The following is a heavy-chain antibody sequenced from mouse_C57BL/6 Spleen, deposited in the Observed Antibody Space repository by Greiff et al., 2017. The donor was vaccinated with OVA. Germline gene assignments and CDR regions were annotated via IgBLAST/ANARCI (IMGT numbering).Heavy chain of an antibody. CDR2: INPGSGGT. D-gene: IGHD4-1*01. V-gene: IGHV1-54*01. Sequence: QVQLQQSGAELVRPGTSVQVSCKASGYAFTNYLIEWVQQRPGQGLEWIGVINPGSGGTNYNEKFKGKATLTADKSSSTAYMQLSSLTSEDSAVYFCARENWGHFDYWGQGTTRTVAS. CDR3: ARENWGHFDY. J-gene: IGHJ2*01. CDR1: GYAFTNYL.